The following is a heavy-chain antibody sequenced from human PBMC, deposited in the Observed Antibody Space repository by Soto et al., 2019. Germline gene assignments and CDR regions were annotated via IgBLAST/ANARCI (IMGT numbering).Heavy chain of an antibody. CDR1: GLSVSDKY. V-gene: IGHV3-53*01. Sequence: GGSLRLSCSASGLSVSDKYMSWVRQAPGKGLEWVSLTYTGGNSYFADSVKGRFTISRDNAKNTLYLQMNSLRAEDTAVYYCARDLELGYCSGGSCLLYYYYGMDVWGQGTTVTVSS. CDR3: ARDLELGYCSGGSCLLYYYYGMDV. J-gene: IGHJ6*02. CDR2: TYTGGNS. D-gene: IGHD2-15*01.